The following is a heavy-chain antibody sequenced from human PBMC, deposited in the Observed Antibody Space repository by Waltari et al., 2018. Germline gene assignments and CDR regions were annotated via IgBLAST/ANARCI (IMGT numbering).Heavy chain of an antibody. Sequence: QVQLVQSGAEVKKPGASVKVSCKASGYTFTGNYMHWVRQAPGQGLEWMGWINPTSGGTSYAQKFHGGVTKTRDPSISTAYLELSMLRPDDTAVYYCARDGYEGHWIPNDYSGHGTLVTVSS. D-gene: IGHD1-1*01. J-gene: IGHJ4*01. CDR1: GYTFTGNY. CDR2: INPTSGGT. CDR3: ARDGYEGHWIPNDY. V-gene: IGHV1-2*02.